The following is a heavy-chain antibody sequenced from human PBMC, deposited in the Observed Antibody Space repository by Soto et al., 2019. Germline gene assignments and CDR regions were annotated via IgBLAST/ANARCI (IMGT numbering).Heavy chain of an antibody. CDR2: IYYSGST. CDR3: AREYANSPEAFDF. Sequence: SETLSLTCTVSGGSISSGGYYWSWIRQHPGKGLEWIGYIYYSGSTYYNPSLKSRVTISLDTSRNQFSLKLSSVTAADTAVFYCAREYANSPEAFDFWGQGALVTVSS. CDR1: GGSISSGGYY. J-gene: IGHJ4*02. D-gene: IGHD2-2*01. V-gene: IGHV4-61*08.